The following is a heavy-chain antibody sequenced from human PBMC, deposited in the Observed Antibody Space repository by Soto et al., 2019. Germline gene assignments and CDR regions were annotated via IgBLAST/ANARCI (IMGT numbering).Heavy chain of an antibody. CDR3: AMTYSRSFLADY. CDR1: GFTFSSYG. J-gene: IGHJ4*02. V-gene: IGHV3-33*01. D-gene: IGHD6-6*01. Sequence: QVQLVESGGGVVQPGRSLRLSCAASGFTFSSYGMHWVRQAPGKGLEWVAVIWHDGSNKYYADSVKGRFTISRDNSKNTRELQMNSLRAEDTAVYYCAMTYSRSFLADYWGQGTLVTVSS. CDR2: IWHDGSNK.